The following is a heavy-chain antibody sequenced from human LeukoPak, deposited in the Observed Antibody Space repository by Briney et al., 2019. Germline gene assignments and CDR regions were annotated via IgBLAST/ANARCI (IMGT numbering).Heavy chain of an antibody. CDR3: ARGGGKGGYNQNDY. V-gene: IGHV3-7*04. CDR1: GFSFSDYY. CDR2: IKQDGSEK. J-gene: IGHJ4*02. Sequence: HPGGSLRLSCTASGFSFSDYYMSWVRQAPGKGLEWVANIKQDGSEKYYVDSVKGRFTISRDNAKNSLYLQMNSLRAEDTAVYYCARGGGKGGYNQNDYWGQGTLVTVSS. D-gene: IGHD5-24*01.